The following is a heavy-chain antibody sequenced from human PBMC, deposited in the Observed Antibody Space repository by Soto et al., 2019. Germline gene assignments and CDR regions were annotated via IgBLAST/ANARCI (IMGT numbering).Heavy chain of an antibody. V-gene: IGHV1-69*13. CDR1: GGSFSSFG. CDR2: IIPIFGRA. J-gene: IGHJ1*01. Sequence: SVKVSCKASGGSFSSFGISWVRQAPGQGLEWMGGIIPIFGRANYAQRFRGRLTITADESTNTVYLELIDLRSEDTAVYYCARVGSGYNLWGQGTQVTVSS. CDR3: ARVGSGYNL. D-gene: IGHD3-22*01.